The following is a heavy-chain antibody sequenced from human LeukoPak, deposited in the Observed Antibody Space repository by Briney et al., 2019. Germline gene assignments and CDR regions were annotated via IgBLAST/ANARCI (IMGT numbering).Heavy chain of an antibody. V-gene: IGHV4-59*01. J-gene: IGHJ4*02. CDR1: GGSISSYY. D-gene: IGHD3-9*01. Sequence: SETLSLTCTVSGGSISSYYWSWIRQPPGKGLEWIGYIYYSGSTNYNPSLKSRVTISVDTSKNQFSLKLSSMTAADTAVYYCARGGILTGYATFDYWGQGTLVTVSS. CDR2: IYYSGST. CDR3: ARGGILTGYATFDY.